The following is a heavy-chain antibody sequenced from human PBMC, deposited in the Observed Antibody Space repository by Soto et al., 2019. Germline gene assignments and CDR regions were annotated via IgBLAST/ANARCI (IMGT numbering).Heavy chain of an antibody. CDR2: INHSGST. V-gene: IGHV4-34*01. D-gene: IGHD6-19*01. J-gene: IGHJ6*02. CDR3: ARDRGSDGMDV. Sequence: SETLSLTCAVYGGSFSGYYGSWIRQPPGKGLEWIGEINHSGSTNYNPSLKSRVTISVDTSKNQFSLKLSSVTAADTAVYYCARDRGSDGMDVWGQGTTVTVSS. CDR1: GGSFSGYY.